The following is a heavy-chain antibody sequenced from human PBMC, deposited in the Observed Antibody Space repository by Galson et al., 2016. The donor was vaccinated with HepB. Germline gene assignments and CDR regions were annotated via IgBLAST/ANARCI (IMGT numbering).Heavy chain of an antibody. CDR3: AKARGPVGVVVAIHLGGMDV. CDR1: GLSSYG. Sequence: SLRLSCAASGLSSYGMHWVRQAPGKGLEWVAVMSSDGSNKYYADSVKGRFTISRDNSKNTLYLQMNSLRAEDTAVYYCAKARGPVGVVVAIHLGGMDVWGKGTTVTVSS. CDR2: MSSDGSNK. V-gene: IGHV3-30*18. D-gene: IGHD2-15*01. J-gene: IGHJ6*04.